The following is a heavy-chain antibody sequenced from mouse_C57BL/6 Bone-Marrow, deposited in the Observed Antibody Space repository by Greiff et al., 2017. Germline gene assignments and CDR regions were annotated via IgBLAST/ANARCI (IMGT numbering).Heavy chain of an antibody. J-gene: IGHJ4*01. CDR3: ARSYDYDDYTMDY. CDR2: MHPNGGSP. Sequence: QVQLQQPGAELVKPGASVKLSCKASGYTFTNYWMHWVKQRPGQGLEWIGMMHPNGGSPDYNEKFKSEATVSVDKSSRTAYMELSSLTSEDSAVYYCARSYDYDDYTMDYWGQGTSVTVSS. D-gene: IGHD2-4*01. CDR1: GYTFTNYW. V-gene: IGHV1-64*01.